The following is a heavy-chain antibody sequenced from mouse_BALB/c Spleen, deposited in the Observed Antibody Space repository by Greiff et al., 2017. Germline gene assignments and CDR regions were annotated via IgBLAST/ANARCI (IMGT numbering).Heavy chain of an antibody. CDR2: INSGGST. Sequence: EVKLVESGGGLVQPGGSLKLSCAASGFTFSSYGMSWVRQTPDKRLELVATINSGGSTYYPDSVKGRFTISRDNARNILYLQMSSLRSEDTAMYYCARRRNYYGSSPFDYWGQGTTLTVSS. CDR3: ARRRNYYGSSPFDY. D-gene: IGHD1-1*01. J-gene: IGHJ2*01. CDR1: GFTFSSYG. V-gene: IGHV5-6-5*01.